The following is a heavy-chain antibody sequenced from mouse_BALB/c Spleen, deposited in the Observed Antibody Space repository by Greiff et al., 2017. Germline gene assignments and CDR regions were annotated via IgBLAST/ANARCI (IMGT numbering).Heavy chain of an antibody. D-gene: IGHD2-2*01. CDR1: GYSFTDYI. V-gene: IGHV1-39*01. J-gene: IGHJ4*01. Sequence: VQLQQTGPELVKPGASVKISCKASGYSFTDYIMLWVQQSHGKSLEWIGNINPYYGSTSYNLKFKGKATLTVDKSSSTAYMQLNSLTSEDSAVYYCARKGDGYDVYAMDYWGQGTSVTVAS. CDR2: INPYYGST. CDR3: ARKGDGYDVYAMDY.